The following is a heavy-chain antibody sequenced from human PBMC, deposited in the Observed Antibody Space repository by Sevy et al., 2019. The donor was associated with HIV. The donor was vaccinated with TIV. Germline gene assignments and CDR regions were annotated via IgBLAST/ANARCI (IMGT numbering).Heavy chain of an antibody. D-gene: IGHD2-15*01. CDR2: ISYDGSNK. V-gene: IGHV3-30*04. J-gene: IGHJ4*02. Sequence: GGSLRLSCAASGFTFSSYAMHWVRQAPGKGLEWVAVISYDGSNKYYADSVKGRFTISRDNSKNTLYLQMNSLRAEETAVYYCARSGDIVVVVAATRSFDYWGQGTLVTVSS. CDR1: GFTFSSYA. CDR3: ARSGDIVVVVAATRSFDY.